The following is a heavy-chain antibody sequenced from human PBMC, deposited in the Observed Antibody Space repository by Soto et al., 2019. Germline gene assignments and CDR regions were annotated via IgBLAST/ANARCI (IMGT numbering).Heavy chain of an antibody. D-gene: IGHD4-17*01. V-gene: IGHV4-31*03. Sequence: TSETLSLTCTVSGGSISSGGYYWSWIRQHPGKGLEWIGYIYYSGSTYYNPSLKSRVTISVDTSKNQFSMKLSSVTAADTAVYYCASRRFYGGNFDYWGQGTLVTVSS. CDR2: IYYSGST. J-gene: IGHJ4*02. CDR1: GGSISSGGYY. CDR3: ASRRFYGGNFDY.